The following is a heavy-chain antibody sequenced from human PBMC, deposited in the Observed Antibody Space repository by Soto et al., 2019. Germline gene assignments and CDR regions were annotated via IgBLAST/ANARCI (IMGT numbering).Heavy chain of an antibody. J-gene: IGHJ4*02. CDR2: ISYDGSNK. CDR3: ARGITGTTIGFLGGDYFDY. V-gene: IGHV3-30-3*01. D-gene: IGHD1-7*01. CDR1: GFTFSSYA. Sequence: GGSLRLSCAASGFTFSSYAMHWVRQAPGKGLEWVAVISYDGSNKYYADSVKGRFTISRDNSKNTLYLQMNSLRAEDTAVYYCARGITGTTIGFLGGDYFDYWGQGTLVTVSS.